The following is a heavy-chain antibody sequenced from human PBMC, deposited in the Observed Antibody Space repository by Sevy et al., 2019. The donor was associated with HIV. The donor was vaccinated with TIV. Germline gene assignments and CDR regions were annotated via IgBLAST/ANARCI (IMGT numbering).Heavy chain of an antibody. J-gene: IGHJ4*02. CDR1: GFTFSSYA. CDR3: AKDRGRFLGGLDY. V-gene: IGHV3-23*01. CDR2: ISGSGGST. Sequence: GGSLRFSCAASGFTFSSYAMSWVRQAPGKGLEWVSAISGSGGSTYYADSVKGRFTISRDNSKNTLYLQMNSLRAEDTAVYYCAKDRGRFLGGLDYRGQGTLVTVSS. D-gene: IGHD3-3*01.